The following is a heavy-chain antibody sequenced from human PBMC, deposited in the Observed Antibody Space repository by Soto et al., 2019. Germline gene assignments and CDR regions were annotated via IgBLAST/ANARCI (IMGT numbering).Heavy chain of an antibody. D-gene: IGHD3-16*01. CDR2: ISPYTGNT. V-gene: IGHV1-18*01. J-gene: IGHJ6*02. Sequence: ASVKVSCKASGYIFVNYGIAWVRQAPGQGLEWMGWISPYTGNTHSATKVQGRLTMTTDTSTSTAYMDLGSLTSDDTAVYYCVMVDNYVTPTPQDVWGQGATVTVSS. CDR3: VMVDNYVTPTPQDV. CDR1: GYIFVNYG.